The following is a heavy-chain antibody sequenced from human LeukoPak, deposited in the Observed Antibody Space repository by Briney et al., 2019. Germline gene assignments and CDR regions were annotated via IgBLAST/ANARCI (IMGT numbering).Heavy chain of an antibody. D-gene: IGHD6-13*01. V-gene: IGHV3-7*01. J-gene: IGHJ4*02. CDR3: ARDRVWTVLY. CDR1: GFTFSTYW. Sequence: GGSLRLSCAASGFTFSTYWMSWVRQAPGKGLEWVANINQDGSEKYYADSVKGRFTISRDNAKNSLYLHMNSLRAEDTATYYCARDRVWTVLYWGQGTLVTVSS. CDR2: INQDGSEK.